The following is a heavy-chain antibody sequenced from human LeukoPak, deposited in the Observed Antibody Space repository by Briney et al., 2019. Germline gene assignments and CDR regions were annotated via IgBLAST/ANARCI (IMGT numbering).Heavy chain of an antibody. Sequence: ASVKVSCKASGYTFADYYIHWVRQAPGQGLEWMGLINPNTGGTNYAQKFQGRVTMTRDTSITTAYMELSRLRSDDTAVYYWARRCSVGVPAPIDYWGQGNLVTVSS. CDR3: ARRCSVGVPAPIDY. J-gene: IGHJ4*02. V-gene: IGHV1-2*02. D-gene: IGHD2-2*01. CDR2: INPNTGGT. CDR1: GYTFADYY.